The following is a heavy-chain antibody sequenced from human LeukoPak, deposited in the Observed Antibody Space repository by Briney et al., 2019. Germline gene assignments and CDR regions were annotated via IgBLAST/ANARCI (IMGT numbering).Heavy chain of an antibody. J-gene: IGHJ4*02. Sequence: SETLSLTRTVSGGSIRNYYWIWIRQPPGKGLEWIGYIYYTGSTNYNPSLKSRVTISVDTSKNQFSLKLSSVTAADTAVYYCARGRGYSSGYYGYWGQGTLVTVSS. V-gene: IGHV4-59*12. CDR2: IYYTGST. D-gene: IGHD3-22*01. CDR1: GGSIRNYY. CDR3: ARGRGYSSGYYGY.